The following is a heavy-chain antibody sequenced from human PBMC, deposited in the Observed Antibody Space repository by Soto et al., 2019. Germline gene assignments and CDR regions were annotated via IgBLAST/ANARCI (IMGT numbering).Heavy chain of an antibody. Sequence: SETLSLTCSVSGGTINSGDYFWSWIRQPPGKGLEWIGSIFYTGGTYYSPSLKSRASMSMDTSKKLFSLRLRSLTAADTAVYFCARVKATLYRHYYFDYWGQGTPVTVSS. CDR3: ARVKATLYRHYYFDY. J-gene: IGHJ4*02. D-gene: IGHD5-12*01. CDR2: IFYTGGT. V-gene: IGHV4-30-4*01. CDR1: GGTINSGDYF.